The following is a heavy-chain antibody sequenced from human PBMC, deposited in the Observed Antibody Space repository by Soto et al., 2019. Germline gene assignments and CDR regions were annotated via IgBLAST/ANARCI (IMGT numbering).Heavy chain of an antibody. Sequence: KISCKGFGYSFSNHWIGWVRQMPGKGLEWMGIIDLSNSGTRYSPSFQGQVAISADKSISTVYLQWSSLKASDTAMYYCARRTSTSGWRHYFDYWGQGTLVTVSS. J-gene: IGHJ4*02. CDR1: GYSFSNHW. CDR2: IDLSNSGT. CDR3: ARRTSTSGWRHYFDY. V-gene: IGHV5-51*01. D-gene: IGHD6-19*01.